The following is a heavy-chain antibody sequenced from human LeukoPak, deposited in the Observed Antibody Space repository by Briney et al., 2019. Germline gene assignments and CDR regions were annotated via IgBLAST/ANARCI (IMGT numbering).Heavy chain of an antibody. Sequence: PGGSLRLSCAASGFTLSSYWMSWVRQAPGKGLEWVANIKEDGSEKYYVDSVKGRFTISRDNAKNSLYLHMNSLTAEDTAMYYCARDWVAGVPFDAFDIWVQGTMVSVSS. V-gene: IGHV3-7*03. D-gene: IGHD3-10*01. CDR2: IKEDGSEK. CDR1: GFTLSSYW. J-gene: IGHJ3*02. CDR3: ARDWVAGVPFDAFDI.